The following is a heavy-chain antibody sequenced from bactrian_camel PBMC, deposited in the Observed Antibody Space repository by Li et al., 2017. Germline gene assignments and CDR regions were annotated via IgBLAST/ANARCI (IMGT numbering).Heavy chain of an antibody. Sequence: VQLVESGGGLVQPGGSLRLSCAASGFTFSSYAMTWVRQAPGKGLEWVSTINSGGGNTYYADSVSGRFTISRDNAKNTLYLQMNSLKSEDTALYRCATGLRGAAPDGTGYWGQGTQVTVS. CDR2: INSGGGNT. J-gene: IGHJ4*01. CDR3: ATGLRGAAPDGTGY. CDR1: GFTFSSYA. V-gene: IGHV3S31*01. D-gene: IGHD5*01.